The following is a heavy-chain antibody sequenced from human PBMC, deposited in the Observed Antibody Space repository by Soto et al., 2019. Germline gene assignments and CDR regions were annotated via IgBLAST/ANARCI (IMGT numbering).Heavy chain of an antibody. CDR2: IYHGGST. D-gene: IGHD3-22*01. J-gene: IGHJ4*01. CDR3: ARDLSSGYQTFYFDY. Sequence: SETLSLTCAVPGYSISSGYYWGWLRQPPGKGLEWIGSIYHGGSTYYNPSLNSRVTLSIDMTNNHVSLRLRSVTAADTAVYYCARDLSSGYQTFYFDYWGQGTPVTVSS. V-gene: IGHV4-38-2*02. CDR1: GYSISSGYY.